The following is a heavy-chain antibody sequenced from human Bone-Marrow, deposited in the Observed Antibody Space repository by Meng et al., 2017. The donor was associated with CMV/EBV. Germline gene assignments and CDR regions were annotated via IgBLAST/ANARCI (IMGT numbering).Heavy chain of an antibody. CDR3: ARASVEAPGDY. J-gene: IGHJ4*02. Sequence: LSCAASGFTFSSYTMNWVRQAPGKGLEWISSISSGSNFIYYADSMKGRFTISRDNARHSLYLQINSLRAEDTAMYYCARASVEAPGDYWGQGTLVTVSS. D-gene: IGHD2-15*01. CDR1: GFTFSSYT. CDR2: ISSGSNFI. V-gene: IGHV3-21*01.